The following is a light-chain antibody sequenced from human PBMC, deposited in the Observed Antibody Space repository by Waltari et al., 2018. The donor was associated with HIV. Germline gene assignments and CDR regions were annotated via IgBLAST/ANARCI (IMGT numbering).Light chain of an antibody. V-gene: IGKV4-1*01. CDR2: WAS. J-gene: IGKJ2*02. CDR3: KQYYSIPRT. Sequence: DIVMTQSPDSLAVSLGERATINCKSSQSVLYSFTNRNYLGWYQHKPGQPPKLLIHWASTRASGVPNRFSGSASGTDFNLTINSLQAEDVAVYYCKQYYSIPRTFGQGTKLEIK. CDR1: QSVLYSFTNRNY.